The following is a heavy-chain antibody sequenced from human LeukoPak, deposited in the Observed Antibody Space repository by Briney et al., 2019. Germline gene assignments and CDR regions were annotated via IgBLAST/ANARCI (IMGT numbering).Heavy chain of an antibody. J-gene: IGHJ4*02. CDR2: ISSSGSTI. CDR1: GFTFSSYE. D-gene: IGHD3-22*01. Sequence: PGGSLRLSCAASGFTFSSYEMNWVRQAPGKGLEWVSYISSSGSTIYYADSVKGRFTTSRDNAKNSLYLQMNSLRAEDTAVYYCAARRATYYYDSSGYYYVRYYFDYWGQGTLVTVSS. V-gene: IGHV3-48*03. CDR3: AARRATYYYDSSGYYYVRYYFDY.